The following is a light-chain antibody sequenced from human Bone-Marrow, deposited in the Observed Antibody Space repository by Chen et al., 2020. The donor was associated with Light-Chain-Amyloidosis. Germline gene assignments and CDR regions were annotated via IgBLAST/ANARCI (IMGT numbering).Light chain of an antibody. CDR2: RDT. CDR1: DLPTKY. V-gene: IGLV3-25*03. CDR3: QSADSSGTYEVV. Sequence: SYELTQPPSVSVSPGQTARITCSGDDLPTKYAYWYQQKPGPAPVLVIHRDTERPSGISERFSDSNSETTATLTISGVQAEDEADYHCQSADSSGTYEVVFGGGTKLTVL. J-gene: IGLJ2*01.